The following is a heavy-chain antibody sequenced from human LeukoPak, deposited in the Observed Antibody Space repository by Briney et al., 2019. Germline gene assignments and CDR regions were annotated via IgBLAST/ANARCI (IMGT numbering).Heavy chain of an antibody. D-gene: IGHD3-10*01. CDR2: ISGSGDNT. CDR3: AKSRSGSANWALRIFDN. J-gene: IGHJ4*02. V-gene: IGHV3-23*01. CDR1: GFTLSSYA. Sequence: GGSLRLSCAASGFTLSSYAMAWVRQAPGKGLEWVSGISGSGDNTYYADSVKGRFTISRDNSKNTLYVQINSLRAEDTAIYYCAKSRSGSANWALRIFDNWGQGTLVTVSS.